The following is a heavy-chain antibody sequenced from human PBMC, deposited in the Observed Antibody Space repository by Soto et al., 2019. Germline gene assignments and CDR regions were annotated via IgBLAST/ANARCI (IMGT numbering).Heavy chain of an antibody. CDR1: GYTFTGYY. D-gene: IGHD6-13*01. J-gene: IGHJ4*02. CDR3: ARASAGIAAAGNDY. Sequence: QVQLVQSGAEVKKPGASVKVSCKASGYTFTGYYMPWVRQAPGQELEWMGWINPNSGGTNYAQKFQGRVTMNRDTSISTAYMELSRLRSDDTAVYYCARASAGIAAAGNDYWGRGTLVTVSS. CDR2: INPNSGGT. V-gene: IGHV1-2*02.